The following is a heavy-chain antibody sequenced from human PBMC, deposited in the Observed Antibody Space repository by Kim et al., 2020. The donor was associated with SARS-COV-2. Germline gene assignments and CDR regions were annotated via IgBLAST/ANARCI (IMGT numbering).Heavy chain of an antibody. Sequence: ASVKVSCKASGYTFTSYDINWVRQATGQGLEWMGWMNPNSGNTGYAQKFQGRVTMTRNTSISTAYMELSSLRSEDTAVYYCARGAFGTGIVVVPAAIFIWGQGTMVTVSS. J-gene: IGHJ3*02. CDR1: GYTFTSYD. CDR3: ARGAFGTGIVVVPAAIFI. D-gene: IGHD2-2*01. CDR2: MNPNSGNT. V-gene: IGHV1-8*01.